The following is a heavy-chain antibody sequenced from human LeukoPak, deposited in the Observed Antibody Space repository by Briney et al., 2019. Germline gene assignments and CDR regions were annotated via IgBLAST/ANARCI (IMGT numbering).Heavy chain of an antibody. Sequence: GESLKISCKGSGYSFTNYWIGWVRQMPGKGLEWMGIIYPDDSNTRYSPSFQGQVTISADKSITTAYLQWSSLKASDTAMYYCAVWLKRTLGYWGQGTLVTVSS. CDR3: AVWLKRTLGY. CDR2: IYPDDSNT. V-gene: IGHV5-51*01. CDR1: GYSFTNYW. J-gene: IGHJ4*02. D-gene: IGHD5-18*01.